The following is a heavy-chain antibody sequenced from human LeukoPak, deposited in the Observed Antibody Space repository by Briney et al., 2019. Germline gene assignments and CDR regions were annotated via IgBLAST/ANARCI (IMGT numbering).Heavy chain of an antibody. Sequence: PSETLSFTCTVSGGSISGYYWTWIRQPPGKGLEWIGQIHYSGKADYNPSLRSRITISVDTSKNQMSLKLSSVTAADTAVYYCARFGVYYDMGVWGQGTTVTVS. CDR3: ARFGVYYDMGV. CDR1: GGSISGYY. V-gene: IGHV4-59*01. CDR2: IHYSGKA. D-gene: IGHD3-16*01. J-gene: IGHJ6*02.